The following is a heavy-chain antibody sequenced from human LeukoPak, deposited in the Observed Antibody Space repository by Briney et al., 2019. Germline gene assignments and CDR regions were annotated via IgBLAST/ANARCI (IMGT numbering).Heavy chain of an antibody. CDR3: AQWLADAFDI. CDR2: IYHSGST. V-gene: IGHV4-30-2*02. J-gene: IGHJ3*02. Sequence: SETLSLTCAVSGGSISSGGYSWSWIRQPPGKGLEWIGYIYHSGSTYYNPSLKSRVTISVDRSKNQFSLKLSSVTAADTAVYYCAQWLADAFDIWGQGTMVTVSS. D-gene: IGHD6-19*01. CDR1: GGSISSGGYS.